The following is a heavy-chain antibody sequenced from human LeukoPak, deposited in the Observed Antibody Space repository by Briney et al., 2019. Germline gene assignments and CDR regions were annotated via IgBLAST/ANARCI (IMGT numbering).Heavy chain of an antibody. V-gene: IGHV4-59*01. CDR2: TYYSGST. CDR3: ASQSWDSSGYYFDY. J-gene: IGHJ4*02. D-gene: IGHD3-22*01. CDR1: GGSISSYY. Sequence: SETLSLTCTVSGGSISSYYWSWIRQPPGKGREWIGYTYYSGSTNYNPSLKSRVTISVDTSKNQFSLKLSTVTAADTAVYYCASQSWDSSGYYFDYWGQGTLVTVSS.